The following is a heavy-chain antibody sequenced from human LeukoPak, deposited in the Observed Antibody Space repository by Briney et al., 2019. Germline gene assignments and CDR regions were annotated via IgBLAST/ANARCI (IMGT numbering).Heavy chain of an antibody. J-gene: IGHJ6*04. V-gene: IGHV1-2*02. D-gene: IGHD1-1*01. CDR1: GYPFSNYD. Sequence: GASVKVSCKTSGYPFSNYDINWVRQATGQGLEWMAWINPDGGGTNYAQKFQGRVTVTRDTSINTAYMELSRLRYDDTAVYYCARVQGKLELPGDVWGKGTTVTVSS. CDR2: INPDGGGT. CDR3: ARVQGKLELPGDV.